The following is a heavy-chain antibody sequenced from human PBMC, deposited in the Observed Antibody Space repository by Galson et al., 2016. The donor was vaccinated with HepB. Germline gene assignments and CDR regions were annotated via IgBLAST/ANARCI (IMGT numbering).Heavy chain of an antibody. Sequence: SVKVSCKASGYTFSGYYIHWVRQAPGQGLEWMGWINPNSGATVYAQKFQGRVTMTRDTSISTAYMELSRLRSDDTAVYYCARDMLRGVAAYFDYWGPGTLVTVSS. CDR3: ARDMLRGVAAYFDY. CDR2: INPNSGAT. D-gene: IGHD3-10*01. J-gene: IGHJ4*02. V-gene: IGHV1-2*02. CDR1: GYTFSGYY.